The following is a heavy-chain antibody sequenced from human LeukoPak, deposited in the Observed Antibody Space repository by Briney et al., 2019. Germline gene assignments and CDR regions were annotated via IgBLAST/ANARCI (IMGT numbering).Heavy chain of an antibody. J-gene: IGHJ3*02. CDR3: ARDPSGYRNDAFDI. Sequence: SETLPPTCTVSGGSISSYYWSWIRQPPGKGLEWIGYIYYSGSTNYNPSLKSRVTISVDTSKNQFSLKLSSVTAADTAVYYCARDPSGYRNDAFDIWGQGTMVTVSS. CDR1: GGSISSYY. V-gene: IGHV4-59*01. D-gene: IGHD1-14*01. CDR2: IYYSGST.